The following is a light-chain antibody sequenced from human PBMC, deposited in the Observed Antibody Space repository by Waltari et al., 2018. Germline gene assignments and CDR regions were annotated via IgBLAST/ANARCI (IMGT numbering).Light chain of an antibody. CDR1: SPTPYA. J-gene: IGLJ2*01. V-gene: IGLV3-19*01. CDR3: NSRDPTTNAVV. CDR2: SVD. Sequence: SSELTQDPAVSVALGQTVRITCQGDSPTPYAPNWYQQRPGQAPILVIFSVDDRPSGIPDRFSGSLSGDTASLTITGTQAEDEADYYCNSRDPTTNAVVFGGGTRLTVL.